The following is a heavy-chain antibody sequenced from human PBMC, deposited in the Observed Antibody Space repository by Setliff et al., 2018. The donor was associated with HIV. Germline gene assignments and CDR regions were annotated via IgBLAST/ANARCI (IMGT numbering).Heavy chain of an antibody. D-gene: IGHD6-19*01. V-gene: IGHV4-61*02. CDR2: IYTGGST. CDR1: GGSISSSSYY. CDR3: ARRNSGWYDAFDI. Sequence: SETLSLTCTVSGGSISSSSYYWGWVRQPPGKGLEWIGRIYTGGSTNYNPSLKSRVTISVDTSKNQFSLKLSSVTAADTAVYHCARRNSGWYDAFDIWGQGTMVTVSS. J-gene: IGHJ3*02.